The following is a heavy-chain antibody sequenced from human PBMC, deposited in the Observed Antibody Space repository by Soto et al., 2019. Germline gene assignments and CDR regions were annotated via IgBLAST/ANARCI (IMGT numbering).Heavy chain of an antibody. Sequence: QLQLQESGPGLVKPSETLSLTCTGSGGSISISSYYWGWIRQPPGKGLEWIGSIYYSGSTYYDPSLTSRVTISVDTSTNQCFLKLCSVTAADTAVYYFARRGVVAAAMWGYLGQGTLCTVSS. CDR1: GGSISISSYY. CDR2: IYYSGST. D-gene: IGHD6-13*01. CDR3: ARRGVVAAAMWGY. V-gene: IGHV4-39*01. J-gene: IGHJ4*02.